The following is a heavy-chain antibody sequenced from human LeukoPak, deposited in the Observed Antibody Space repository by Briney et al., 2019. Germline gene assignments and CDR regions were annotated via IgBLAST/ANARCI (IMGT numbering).Heavy chain of an antibody. Sequence: ASVRVSCKTSGYTFTYYYIHWMRQAPGQGLEWMGWINSNSGGTSYAQKFQGRVTLTRDTPTRTAFMELNRLTSDDTAVYYCAGTSIAARRADFDYWGQGTVVTVSS. D-gene: IGHD6-6*01. CDR2: INSNSGGT. CDR3: AGTSIAARRADFDY. CDR1: GYTFTYYY. J-gene: IGHJ4*02. V-gene: IGHV1-2*02.